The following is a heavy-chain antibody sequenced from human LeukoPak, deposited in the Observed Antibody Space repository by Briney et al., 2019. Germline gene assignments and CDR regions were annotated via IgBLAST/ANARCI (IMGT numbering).Heavy chain of an antibody. Sequence: SETLSLTCTVSGGSISSSSYYWGWLRQPPGKGLEWIGSIYYSRSTYYNPSLKSRVTISVDTSKNQFSLKLSSVTAADTALYSCAGRTEYSSGWTFYFDDWGQGTLVT. CDR2: IYYSRST. CDR1: GGSISSSSYY. CDR3: AGRTEYSSGWTFYFDD. D-gene: IGHD6-19*01. V-gene: IGHV4-39*01. J-gene: IGHJ4*02.